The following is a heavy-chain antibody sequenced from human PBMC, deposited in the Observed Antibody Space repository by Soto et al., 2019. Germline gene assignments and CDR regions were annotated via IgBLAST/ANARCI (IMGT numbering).Heavy chain of an antibody. CDR2: TYYRSKWYN. CDR3: ARSGSYYVGLYNWFDP. J-gene: IGHJ5*02. V-gene: IGHV6-1*01. D-gene: IGHD1-26*01. CDR1: GDSVSSNSAA. Sequence: SQTLSLTCAISGDSVSSNSAAWNWIRQSPSRGLEWLGRTYYRSKWYNDYAVSVKSRITINPDTSKNQFSLQLNSVTPEDTAVYYCARSGSYYVGLYNWFDPWGQGTLVTVSS.